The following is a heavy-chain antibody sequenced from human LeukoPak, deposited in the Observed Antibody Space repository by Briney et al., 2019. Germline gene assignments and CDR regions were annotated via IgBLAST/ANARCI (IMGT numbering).Heavy chain of an antibody. Sequence: SQTLTLTCTVSGGSISSGDYYWSWIRQHPGKGLEWIGYIYNSGSTYNNPSLKSRVTISVDTSKNQFSLNLSSVTAADTAVYYCARAQALYYYYMDVWGKGTTVTVSS. J-gene: IGHJ6*03. V-gene: IGHV4-31*03. CDR1: GGSISSGDYY. CDR2: IYNSGST. CDR3: ARAQALYYYYMDV.